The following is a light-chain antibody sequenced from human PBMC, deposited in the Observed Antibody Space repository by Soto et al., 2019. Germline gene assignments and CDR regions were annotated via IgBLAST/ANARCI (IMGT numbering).Light chain of an antibody. J-gene: IGKJ5*01. CDR2: DAS. V-gene: IGKV1-33*01. CDR1: QDISNY. CDR3: QQDDNNRLT. Sequence: DIQMTQSPSSLSASVGDRVTITCQASQDISNYLNWYQQKPGKAPKLLIYDASNLETGVPSRFSGSGSGTDFTFTISSLQPEDIATYYCQQDDNNRLTFGQGTRLEIK.